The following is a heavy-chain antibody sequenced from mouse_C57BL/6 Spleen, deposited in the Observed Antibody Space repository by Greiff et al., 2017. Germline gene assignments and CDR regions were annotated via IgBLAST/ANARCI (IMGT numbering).Heavy chain of an antibody. V-gene: IGHV1-72*01. J-gene: IGHJ1*03. CDR3: ARGYYYGSSYRYFDV. Sequence: VQLQQPGAELVKPGASVTLSCKASGYTFTSYWMHWVKQRPGRGLEWIGRIDPHSGGTKYNEKFKSKAPLTVDKPSSTAYMQLSRLTSEDSAGYYCARGYYYGSSYRYFDVWGTGTTVTVSS. D-gene: IGHD1-1*01. CDR1: GYTFTSYW. CDR2: IDPHSGGT.